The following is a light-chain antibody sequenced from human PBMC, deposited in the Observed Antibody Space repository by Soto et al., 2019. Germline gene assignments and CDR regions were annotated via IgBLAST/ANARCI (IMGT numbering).Light chain of an antibody. Sequence: EIVLKQSPATLSLSPGERATLSCRASQSVRSYLAWYQQKPGQAPRHLIYDASNRATGIPARFSGRGSGTDFTLTISSLEPEDFAVYYCQQRSNWPLYTFGQGTKLESK. CDR3: QQRSNWPLYT. V-gene: IGKV3-11*01. CDR1: QSVRSY. J-gene: IGKJ2*01. CDR2: DAS.